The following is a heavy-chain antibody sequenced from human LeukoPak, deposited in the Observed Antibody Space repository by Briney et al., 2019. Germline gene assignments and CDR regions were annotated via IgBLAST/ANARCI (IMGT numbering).Heavy chain of an antibody. CDR2: IKSKTDGRTT. Sequence: GGSLRLSRAASGFTFSNAWMSWVRQAPGKGLEWVGRIKSKTDGRTTDYAAPVKGRFTISRDDSKNTLYLQMNSLKTEDTAVYYCTTDGEGFDYWGQGTLVTVSS. J-gene: IGHJ4*02. D-gene: IGHD3-10*01. CDR3: TTDGEGFDY. V-gene: IGHV3-15*01. CDR1: GFTFSNAW.